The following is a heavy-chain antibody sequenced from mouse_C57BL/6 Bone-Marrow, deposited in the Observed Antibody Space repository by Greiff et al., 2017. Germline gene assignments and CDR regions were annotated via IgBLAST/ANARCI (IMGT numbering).Heavy chain of an antibody. J-gene: IGHJ4*01. Sequence: VQLQQSGPELVKPGASVKISCKASGYAFSSSWMNWVKQRPGKGLEWIGRIYPGDGDTNYNGKFKGKATLTADKSSSTAYMQLSSLTSEDSAVYFCARRAFPTVVARGYYYDMDDWGQGTSVTVSS. CDR3: ARRAFPTVVARGYYYDMDD. D-gene: IGHD1-1*01. V-gene: IGHV1-82*01. CDR2: IYPGDGDT. CDR1: GYAFSSSW.